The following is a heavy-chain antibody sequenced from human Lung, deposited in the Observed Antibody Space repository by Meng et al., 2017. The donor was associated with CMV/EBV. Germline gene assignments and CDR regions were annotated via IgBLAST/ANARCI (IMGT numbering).Heavy chain of an antibody. CDR2: MNPNSGNT. Sequence: AEVKKPGASMKVCCNASGYTFTSYDINWVRQATGQGLEWMGWMNPNSGNTGYAQKFQGRVTMTRNTSISTAYMELSSLRSEDTAVYYCARGYCSGGSCPVFDPWGQGTLVTVSS. CDR1: GYTFTSYD. CDR3: ARGYCSGGSCPVFDP. V-gene: IGHV1-8*01. D-gene: IGHD2-15*01. J-gene: IGHJ5*02.